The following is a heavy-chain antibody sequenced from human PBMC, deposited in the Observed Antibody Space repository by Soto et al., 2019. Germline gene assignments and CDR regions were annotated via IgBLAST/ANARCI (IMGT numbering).Heavy chain of an antibody. CDR2: IILLFGTA. V-gene: IGHV1-69*01. J-gene: IGHJ4*02. CDR1: GFTFRSET. D-gene: IGHD3-10*01. Sequence: QVQLVQSGADVKKPGSSVKVSCQASGFTFRSETLGWVRQAPGQGLEWVGGIILLFGTASYAQRFQGRVTITADESTSTVYIELSSLRSDDTAVYFCATELGENPASPFDAWGQGTLVTVSS. CDR3: ATELGENPASPFDA.